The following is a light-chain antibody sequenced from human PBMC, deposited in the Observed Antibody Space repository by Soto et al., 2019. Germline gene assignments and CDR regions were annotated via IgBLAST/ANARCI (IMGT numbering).Light chain of an antibody. CDR3: QSADNSGTYEV. Sequence: SYELTQPPSVSVSPGQTARITCSGDALPKQYVYWYQQKPGQAPILMIYKDSERPSGIPERFSGSSSGTTVTLTISGVQAEDEADYYCQSADNSGTYEVFGGGTKLTVL. CDR2: KDS. J-gene: IGLJ2*01. CDR1: ALPKQY. V-gene: IGLV3-25*03.